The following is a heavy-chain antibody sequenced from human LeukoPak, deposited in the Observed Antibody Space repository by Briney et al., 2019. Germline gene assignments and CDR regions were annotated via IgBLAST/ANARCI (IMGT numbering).Heavy chain of an antibody. D-gene: IGHD6-13*01. J-gene: IGHJ6*03. Sequence: SETLSLTCTVSGGSISSYYWSWIRQPAGKGLEWIGRIYTSGSTNYNPSLKSRVTMSVDTSKNQFSLKLSSVTAADTAVYYCARDSIAAAGDYYYYYMDVWGKGTTVTVSS. CDR3: ARDSIAAAGDYYYYYMDV. CDR2: IYTSGST. CDR1: GGSISSYY. V-gene: IGHV4-4*07.